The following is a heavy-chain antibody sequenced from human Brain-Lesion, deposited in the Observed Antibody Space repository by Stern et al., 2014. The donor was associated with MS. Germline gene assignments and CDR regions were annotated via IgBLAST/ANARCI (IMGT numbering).Heavy chain of an antibody. CDR3: ARAHVDTWDWFDP. J-gene: IGHJ5*02. CDR2: ITGDGSRT. D-gene: IGHD5-18*01. Sequence: VQLVQSGGDLVQPGGSLRLSCTASGFTFSTYWMHWVRQAPGKGLVGVSRITGDGSRTSYADSVKGRFTISRDNAKNTLYVQMNSLRVEDTAVYYCARAHVDTWDWFDPWGQGTLVTVSS. CDR1: GFTFSTYW. V-gene: IGHV3-74*01.